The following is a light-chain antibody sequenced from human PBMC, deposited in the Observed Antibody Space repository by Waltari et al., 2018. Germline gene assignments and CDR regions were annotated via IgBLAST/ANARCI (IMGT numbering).Light chain of an antibody. Sequence: SYELTQPLSVSVALGQTATITCGGTNIGSKDVQWFQQKAGQAPVLVMYRDSNRPSWIPGRFGGSNSGITAPLTNRRTQAGDDAYYYCSVWGSYTVLFGGGTKLTVL. CDR1: NIGSKD. CDR3: SVWGSYTVL. J-gene: IGLJ2*01. CDR2: RDS. V-gene: IGLV3-9*01.